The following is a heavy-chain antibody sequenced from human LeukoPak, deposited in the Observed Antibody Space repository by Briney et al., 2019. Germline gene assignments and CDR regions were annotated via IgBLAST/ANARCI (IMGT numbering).Heavy chain of an antibody. CDR1: GYTFTSYY. J-gene: IGHJ4*02. V-gene: IGHV1-46*01. CDR2: INPSGGST. D-gene: IGHD2-21*02. Sequence: ASVKVSCKASGYTFTSYYMHWVRQAPAQGLEWMGIINPSGGSTSYAQKFQGRVTMTRDMSTSTVYMELSSLRSEDTAVYYCARRVAYCGGDCYSYFDYWGQETLVTVSS. CDR3: ARRVAYCGGDCYSYFDY.